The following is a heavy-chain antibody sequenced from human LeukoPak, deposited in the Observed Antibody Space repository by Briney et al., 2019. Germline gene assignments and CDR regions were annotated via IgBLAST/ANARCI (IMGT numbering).Heavy chain of an antibody. Sequence: GRSLRLSCAASGFTFSSYGMHWVRQAPGKGLEWVAVISYDGSNKYYADSVKGRFTISRDNSKNTLYLQMNSLRAEDTAVYYCAKDSSGYYDAFGIWGQGTMVTVSS. CDR1: GFTFSSYG. D-gene: IGHD3-22*01. V-gene: IGHV3-30*18. J-gene: IGHJ3*02. CDR2: ISYDGSNK. CDR3: AKDSSGYYDAFGI.